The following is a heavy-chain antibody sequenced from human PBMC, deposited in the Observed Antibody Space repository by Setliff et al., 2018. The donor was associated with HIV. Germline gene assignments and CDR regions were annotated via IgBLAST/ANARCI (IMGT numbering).Heavy chain of an antibody. CDR1: GDSITSTSSGTFY. D-gene: IGHD3-10*01. J-gene: IGHJ4*02. CDR2: IFFTGNP. Sequence: PSETLSLTCTVSGDSITSTSSGTFYWSWIRQHPGKGLEWIGYIFFTGNPTYTPSLKSRLTISMDTSENQFSLTLTSVTAADTAVYYCAREESTEDYGSGSYGPTFPPPLIYWGQGTLVTVSS. CDR3: AREESTEDYGSGSYGPTFPPPLIY. V-gene: IGHV4-31*03.